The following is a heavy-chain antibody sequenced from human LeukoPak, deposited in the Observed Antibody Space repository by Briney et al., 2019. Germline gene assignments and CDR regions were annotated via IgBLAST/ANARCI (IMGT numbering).Heavy chain of an antibody. Sequence: SETLSLTCTVSGYSISSGYYWGWIRQPPGKGLEWIGSIYHSGSTYYNPSLKSRVPISVDTSKNQFSVKLRSVTAADTAVYYCARDLLQVRGVTGRDYWGQGTLVTVSS. J-gene: IGHJ4*02. CDR1: GYSISSGYY. V-gene: IGHV4-38-2*02. D-gene: IGHD3-10*01. CDR2: IYHSGST. CDR3: ARDLLQVRGVTGRDY.